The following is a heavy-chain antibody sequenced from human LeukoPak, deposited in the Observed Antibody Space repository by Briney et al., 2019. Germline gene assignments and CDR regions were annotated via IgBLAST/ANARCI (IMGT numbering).Heavy chain of an antibody. V-gene: IGHV3-7*01. Sequence: GGSLRLSCAASGFTFSSYWMSWVRQAPGKGLEWVANIKQDGSEKYYVDSVKGRFTISRDNAKNSLYLQMNSLRAEDTAVYYRARTTDSSGYYLYAFDIWGQGTMVTVSS. CDR2: IKQDGSEK. CDR3: ARTTDSSGYYLYAFDI. CDR1: GFTFSSYW. D-gene: IGHD3-22*01. J-gene: IGHJ3*02.